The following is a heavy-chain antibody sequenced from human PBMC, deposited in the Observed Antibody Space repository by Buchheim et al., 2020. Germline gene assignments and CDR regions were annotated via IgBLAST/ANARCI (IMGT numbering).Heavy chain of an antibody. D-gene: IGHD2-8*01. CDR1: GGSISSYY. J-gene: IGHJ6*02. V-gene: IGHV4-59*08. CDR2: IYYSGST. CDR3: ARHWGCTNGVCYYYYYGMDV. Sequence: QVQLQESGPGLVKPSETLSLTCTVSGGSISSYYWSWIRQPPGKGLEWIGYIYYSGSTNYNPSLKSRVTISVDTSKNQFSLKLSSVTAADTAVYYCARHWGCTNGVCYYYYYGMDVWGQGTT.